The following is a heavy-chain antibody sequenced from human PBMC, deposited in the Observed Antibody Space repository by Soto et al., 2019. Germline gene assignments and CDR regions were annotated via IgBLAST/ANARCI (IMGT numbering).Heavy chain of an antibody. CDR2: ISYDGSNK. V-gene: IGHV3-30-3*01. D-gene: IGHD3-3*01. CDR3: ARDQGPYDFWSGYSRYYYYGMDV. J-gene: IGHJ6*02. Sequence: PGGSLRLSCAASGFTFSSYAMHWVRQAPGKGLEWVAVISYDGSNKYYADSVKGRFTISRDNSKNTLYLQMNSLRAEDTAVYYCARDQGPYDFWSGYSRYYYYGMDVWGQGTTVTVSS. CDR1: GFTFSSYA.